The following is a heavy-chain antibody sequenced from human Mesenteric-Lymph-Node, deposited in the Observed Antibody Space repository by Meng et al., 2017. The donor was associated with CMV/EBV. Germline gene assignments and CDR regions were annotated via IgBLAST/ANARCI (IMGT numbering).Heavy chain of an antibody. D-gene: IGHD2-2*01. CDR1: GGSISSSSYY. J-gene: IGHJ3*02. CDR3: ARDQGYCSSTSCPRVAFDI. CDR2: IYYSGST. V-gene: IGHV4-61*01. Sequence: SETLSLTCTVSGGSISSSSYYWSWIRQPPGKGLEWIGYIYYSGSTNYNPSLKSRVTISVDTSKNQFSLKLSSVTAADTAVYYCARDQGYCSSTSCPRVAFDIWGQGTMVTVSS.